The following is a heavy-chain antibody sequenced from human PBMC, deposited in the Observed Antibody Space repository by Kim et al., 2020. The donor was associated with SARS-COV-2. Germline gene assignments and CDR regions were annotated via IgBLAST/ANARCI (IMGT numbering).Heavy chain of an antibody. J-gene: IGHJ4*02. CDR1: GFTFGDYA. V-gene: IGHV3-49*03. CDR3: SRGLYDY. CDR2: IRSKVHGGTT. Sequence: GGSLRLSCTTSGFTFGDYAMSWFRQAPGKGLEWVGVIRSKVHGGTTEYAASVKGKFTISRDDSRSIAYLQMNSLQTDDTAVYYYSRGLYDYWGQGTLVTV. D-gene: IGHD2-15*01.